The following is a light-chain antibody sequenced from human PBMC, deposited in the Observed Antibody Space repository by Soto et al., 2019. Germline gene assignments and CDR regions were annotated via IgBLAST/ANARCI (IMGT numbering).Light chain of an antibody. CDR1: QSVSIN. CDR3: QQYYEWPPLT. V-gene: IGKV3-15*01. Sequence: IVMTQSPATLSVSPGERVTLSCRASQSVSINVAWYQQKPGQGPRLLIYGASTRATGIPARFSGSGSGTEFTLTISSLESADFALYYCQQYYEWPPLTFGGGTRVEIK. J-gene: IGKJ4*01. CDR2: GAS.